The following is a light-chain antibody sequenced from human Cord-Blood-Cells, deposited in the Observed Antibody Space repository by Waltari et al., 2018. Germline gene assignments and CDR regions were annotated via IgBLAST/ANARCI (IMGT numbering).Light chain of an antibody. V-gene: IGLV2-23*01. Sequence: QSALPQPASVSGSPGQSITLSCTGTSSDVGSYNLVSWYQQHPGKAPKLMLYEGSKRPSGVSNGFSGSKSGNTASLTSSGRQAEDEADYYCCAYAGSSTLFGGGTKLTVL. CDR2: EGS. J-gene: IGLJ3*02. CDR3: CAYAGSSTL. CDR1: SSDVGSYNL.